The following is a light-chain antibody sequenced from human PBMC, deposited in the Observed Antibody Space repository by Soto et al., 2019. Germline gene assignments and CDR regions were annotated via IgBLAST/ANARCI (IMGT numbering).Light chain of an antibody. CDR3: SSYTTSGTYV. CDR1: GSDVGGYNY. J-gene: IGLJ6*01. V-gene: IGLV2-14*01. CDR2: DVS. Sequence: QSALTQPASVSGSPGQSITISCTGTGSDVGGYNYVSWYQQHPGKAPKLMIIDVSNRPSGVSNRFSGSKSGNTASLTISVLQAEDEADYYCSSYTTSGTYVFGTGTQLTVL.